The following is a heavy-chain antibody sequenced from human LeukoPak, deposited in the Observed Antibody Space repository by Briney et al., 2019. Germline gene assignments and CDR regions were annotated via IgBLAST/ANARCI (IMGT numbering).Heavy chain of an antibody. V-gene: IGHV1-69*04. CDR2: IIPILGIA. D-gene: IGHD6-13*01. Sequence: ASVKVSCEASGGTFSSYAISWVPQAPGQGLEWMGRIIPILGIANYAQKFQGRVTITADKSTSTAYMELSSLRSEDTAVYYCARDRNAAAGTYYYYYYGMDVWGQGTTVTVSS. CDR1: GGTFSSYA. J-gene: IGHJ6*02. CDR3: ARDRNAAAGTYYYYYYGMDV.